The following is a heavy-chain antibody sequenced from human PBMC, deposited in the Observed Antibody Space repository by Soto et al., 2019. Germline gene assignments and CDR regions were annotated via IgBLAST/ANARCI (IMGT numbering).Heavy chain of an antibody. J-gene: IGHJ3*01. V-gene: IGHV3-9*01. D-gene: IGHD5-18*01. CDR3: TKGMKWMQLWSVGAYDA. CDR1: GFTFDNYA. Sequence: EVQLVEAGENLVQPGRSLRLSCAVSGFTFDNYAMHWVRQVPGKGLELVSSISWNSGDIAYADSVKVRVTIPRENAKKHLLLEMNGLRVDDTALYFCTKGMKWMQLWSVGAYDAWGPGTMVTVSS. CDR2: ISWNSGDI.